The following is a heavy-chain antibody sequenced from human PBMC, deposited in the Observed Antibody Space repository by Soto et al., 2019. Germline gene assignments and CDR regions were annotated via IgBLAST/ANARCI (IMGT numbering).Heavy chain of an antibody. V-gene: IGHV4-59*01. J-gene: IGHJ4*02. CDR3: ARGSVVRGVDY. D-gene: IGHD3-10*01. Sequence: QVQLQESGPGLVKPSETLSLTCTVSGGSISSYYWSWIRQPPGKGLEWIGDIYYSGSTNYNPSLKSRVTISVDTSKNQFSLKLSSVTAADTAVYYCARGSVVRGVDYWGQGTLVTVSS. CDR1: GGSISSYY. CDR2: IYYSGST.